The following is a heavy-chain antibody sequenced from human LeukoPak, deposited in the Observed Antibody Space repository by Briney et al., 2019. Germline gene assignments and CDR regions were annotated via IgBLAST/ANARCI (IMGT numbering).Heavy chain of an antibody. CDR1: GYTFTGYY. J-gene: IGHJ6*03. V-gene: IGHV1-2*06. Sequence: ASVKVSCKASGYTFTGYYMHWVRQAPGQGLEWMGRINPNSGGTNYAQKFQGRVTMTRDTSISTAYMALSRLRSDDTAVYYCARDRFNAAGGAYYSMDVWGKGTTVTVSS. D-gene: IGHD3-16*01. CDR2: INPNSGGT. CDR3: ARDRFNAAGGAYYSMDV.